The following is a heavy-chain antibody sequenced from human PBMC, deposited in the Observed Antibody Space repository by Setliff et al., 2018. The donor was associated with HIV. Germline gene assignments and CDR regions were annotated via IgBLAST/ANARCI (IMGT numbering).Heavy chain of an antibody. Sequence: TSETLSLTCTVSGGSISSSSYYWGWIRQPPGKGLEWIGNIYYSGSTHYNPSLKSRVTISVDTSKNQFSLKLSSVTAADTAVFYCARSELGPVYWYFDLWGRGTLVTVS. V-gene: IGHV4-39*01. D-gene: IGHD7-27*01. CDR1: GGSISSSSYY. CDR3: ARSELGPVYWYFDL. CDR2: IYYSGST. J-gene: IGHJ2*01.